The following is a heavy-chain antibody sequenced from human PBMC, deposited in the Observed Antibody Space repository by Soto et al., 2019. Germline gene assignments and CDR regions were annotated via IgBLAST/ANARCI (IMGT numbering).Heavy chain of an antibody. V-gene: IGHV3-73*02. Sequence: ERQLVQSGGGVVQPGGSLKLSCAAFGFTFSVSDMHWVRQASGKGLEWVGRIRGKNNNYATTYAASMTGRFIISRDDSDNTAFLQMSSLKTEDTAIYYCARGELWFDYWGQGTLVTVSS. J-gene: IGHJ4*02. CDR3: ARGELWFDY. CDR1: GFTFSVSD. CDR2: IRGKNNNYAT. D-gene: IGHD5-18*01.